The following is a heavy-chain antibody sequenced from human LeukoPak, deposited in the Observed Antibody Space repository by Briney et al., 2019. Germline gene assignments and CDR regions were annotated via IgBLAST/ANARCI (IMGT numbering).Heavy chain of an antibody. D-gene: IGHD3-9*01. J-gene: IGHJ3*02. CDR1: GYTFTSYG. CDR3: ARDYDILTGYLPDAFDI. V-gene: IGHV1-18*01. Sequence: GASVKVSCKASGYTFTSYGISWVRQAPGQGLEWMGWISAYNGNTKYAQNLQGRVTMTTDTSTSTAYMELRSLRSDDTAVYYCARDYDILTGYLPDAFDIWGQGTMVTVSS. CDR2: ISAYNGNT.